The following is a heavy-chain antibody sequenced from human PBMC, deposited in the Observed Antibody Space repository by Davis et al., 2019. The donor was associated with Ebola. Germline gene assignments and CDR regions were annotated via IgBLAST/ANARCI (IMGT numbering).Heavy chain of an antibody. CDR3: ARGRWGVPAARWFDP. D-gene: IGHD2-2*01. Sequence: ESLKISCEASGFTFSAYAMSWVRQAPGKGLEWIGEINHSGSTNYNPSLKSRVTISVDTSKNQFSLKLSSVTAADTAVYYCARGRWGVPAARWFDPWGQGTLVTVSS. CDR1: GFTFSAYA. CDR2: INHSGST. V-gene: IGHV4-34*01. J-gene: IGHJ5*02.